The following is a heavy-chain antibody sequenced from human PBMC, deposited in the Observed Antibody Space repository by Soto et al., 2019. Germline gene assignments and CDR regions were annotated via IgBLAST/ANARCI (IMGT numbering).Heavy chain of an antibody. Sequence: GGSLRLSCEGSGFPFSSYAIHWIRQTPGKGLEWVAVISYDGSITYYSDSVKGRFTISRDTPTNTVYLQLNGLRGDDTAVYYCARPPRDLWSGYSTYFDYWGQGTLVTVSS. D-gene: IGHD3-3*01. CDR1: GFPFSSYA. V-gene: IGHV3-30-3*01. CDR2: ISYDGSIT. J-gene: IGHJ4*02. CDR3: ARPPRDLWSGYSTYFDY.